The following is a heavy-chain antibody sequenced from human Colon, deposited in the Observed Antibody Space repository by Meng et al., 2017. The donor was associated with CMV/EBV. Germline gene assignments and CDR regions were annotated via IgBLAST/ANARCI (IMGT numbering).Heavy chain of an antibody. J-gene: IGHJ4*02. Sequence: QVRLQESGPGLVKPSGTLSLTCAVSGGPITSSHNWWNWVRQPPGKGLEWIGEVHHSGTTNYNPSLESRVTISVDKTKNQFSLKLTSVTAADTAVYYCADPPSGYWGQGTLVTVSS. CDR3: ADPPSGY. V-gene: IGHV4-4*02. CDR1: GGPITSSHNW. CDR2: VHHSGTT.